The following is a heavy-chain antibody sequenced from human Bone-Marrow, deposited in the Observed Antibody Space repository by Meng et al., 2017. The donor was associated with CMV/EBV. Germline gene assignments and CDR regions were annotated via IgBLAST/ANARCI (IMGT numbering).Heavy chain of an antibody. Sequence: GESLKISCAASGFTFSSYWMSWVREAPGKGLEWVANIKQDGSEQYYVDSVKGRVTISRDNAKNSLYLQMNSLRAEDTAVYYCARDQGCLDYSNSRWDYWGQGTLVTVSS. V-gene: IGHV3-7*01. CDR2: IKQDGSEQ. J-gene: IGHJ4*02. CDR1: GFTFSSYW. D-gene: IGHD4-11*01. CDR3: ARDQGCLDYSNSRWDY.